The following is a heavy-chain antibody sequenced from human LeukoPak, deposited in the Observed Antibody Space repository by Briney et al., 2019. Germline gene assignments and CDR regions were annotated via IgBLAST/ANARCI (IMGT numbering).Heavy chain of an antibody. J-gene: IGHJ5*02. CDR1: GYSFTSYW. CDR2: TNPSDSDT. Sequence: GESLKISCKGSGYSFTSYWISCVRQMPGKGLQWMVTTNPSDSDTRYSPSFQDQVTISAGKSTSNSYLQRSNLKPSDTALYYYGRRYSSGWSGWFDPWGKGTLVTVSS. D-gene: IGHD6-19*01. V-gene: IGHV5-51*01. CDR3: GRRYSSGWSGWFDP.